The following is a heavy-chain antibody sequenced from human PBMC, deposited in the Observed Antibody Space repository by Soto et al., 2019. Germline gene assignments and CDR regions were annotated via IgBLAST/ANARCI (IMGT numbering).Heavy chain of an antibody. J-gene: IGHJ4*02. CDR2: INPSGGST. CDR3: ARVYCIGGSCYSIDY. Sequence: ASVKVSCKASGYTFTSYFMHWVRQAPGQGLEWMGIINPSGGSTIYAQKFQGRVTMTRDTSTSTVYMELSSLRSEDTAVYYCARVYCIGGSCYSIDYWGQGTLVTVSS. CDR1: GYTFTSYF. V-gene: IGHV1-46*03. D-gene: IGHD2-15*01.